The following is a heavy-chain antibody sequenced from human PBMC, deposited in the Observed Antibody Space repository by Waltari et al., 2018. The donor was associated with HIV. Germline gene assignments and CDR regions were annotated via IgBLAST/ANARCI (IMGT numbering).Heavy chain of an antibody. D-gene: IGHD3-3*01. CDR2: IKQDGRAK. Sequence: VESVGALVQPGGSLRLSCAPSGFRFWDYWMSWGRQTSEGGLEWVANIKQDGRAKYVVDSVKGRFTISRDNANSSLSLQMNSLRVEDTAVYYCARTWSGHWDFWGQGTLVTVSS. CDR3: ARTWSGHWDF. J-gene: IGHJ4*02. V-gene: IGHV3-7*01. CDR1: GFRFWDYW.